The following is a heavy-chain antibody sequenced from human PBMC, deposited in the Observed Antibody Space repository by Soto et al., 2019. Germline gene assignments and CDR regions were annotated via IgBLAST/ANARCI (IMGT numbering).Heavy chain of an antibody. CDR2: ISYDGSNK. J-gene: IGHJ6*02. CDR3: ARGFPRYSSGWYSYYYYYGMDV. CDR1: GFTFSSYA. D-gene: IGHD6-19*01. V-gene: IGHV3-30-3*01. Sequence: GESLKISCAASGFTFSSYAMHWVRQAPGKGLEWVAVISYDGSNKYYADSVKGRFTISRDNSKNTLYLQMNSLRAEDTAVYYCARGFPRYSSGWYSYYYYYGMDVWGQGTTVTGLL.